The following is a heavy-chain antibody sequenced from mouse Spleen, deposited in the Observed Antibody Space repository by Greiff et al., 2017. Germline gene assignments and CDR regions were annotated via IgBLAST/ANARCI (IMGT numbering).Heavy chain of an antibody. V-gene: IGHV1-64*01. CDR2: IHPNSGST. CDR3: ARGGSSSYVYYYAMDY. D-gene: IGHD1-1*01. Sequence: QVQLQQPGAELVKPGASVKLSCKASGYTFTSYWMHWVKQRPGQGLEWIGMIHPNSGSTNYNEKFKSKATLTVDKSSSTAYMQLSSLTSEDSAVYYCARGGSSSYVYYYAMDYWGQGTSVTVSS. J-gene: IGHJ4*01. CDR1: GYTFTSYW.